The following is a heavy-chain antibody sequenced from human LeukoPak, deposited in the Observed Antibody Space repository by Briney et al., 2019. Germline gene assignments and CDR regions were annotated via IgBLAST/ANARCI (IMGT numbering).Heavy chain of an antibody. D-gene: IGHD1-26*01. V-gene: IGHV3-30*04. CDR1: GFTLSSYA. CDR2: ISYDGSNK. Sequence: PGGSLRLSCAASGFTLSSYAMHWVRQAPGKGLEWVAVISYDGSNKYYADSVKGRFTISRDNSKNTLYLQMNSLRAEDTAVYYCARAGVSGSAYLYYFDYWGQGTLVTVSS. CDR3: ARAGVSGSAYLYYFDY. J-gene: IGHJ4*02.